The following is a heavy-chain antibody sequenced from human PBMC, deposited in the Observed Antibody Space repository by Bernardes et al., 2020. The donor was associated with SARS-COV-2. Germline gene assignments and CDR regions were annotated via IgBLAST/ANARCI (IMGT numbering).Heavy chain of an antibody. CDR2: IFSNDEK. D-gene: IGHD5-12*01. CDR1: LFSLSPARMG. Sequence: SGPTLSKPPDPLTLTCPVSLFSLSPARMGVSWIRQPPGKALEWLAHIFSNDEKSYSTSLKSRLTISKDTSKSQVVLTMTNMDPVDTATYYCARIEGMATHDYWGQGTLVTVSS. V-gene: IGHV2-26*01. J-gene: IGHJ4*02. CDR3: ARIEGMATHDY.